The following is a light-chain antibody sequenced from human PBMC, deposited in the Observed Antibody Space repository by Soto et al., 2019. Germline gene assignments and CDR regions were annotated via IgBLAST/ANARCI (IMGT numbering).Light chain of an antibody. V-gene: IGLV2-23*02. CDR1: SSDVGSYNL. J-gene: IGLJ1*01. Sequence: QSALTQSTFAPGSPGQSITISCTGTSSDVGSYNLVSWYQQHPGKAPKLMIYEVSKRPSGVSNRFSGSKSGNTASLTISGLQAEDEADYYCCSYAGSSTLYVFGTGTKVTVL. CDR2: EVS. CDR3: CSYAGSSTLYV.